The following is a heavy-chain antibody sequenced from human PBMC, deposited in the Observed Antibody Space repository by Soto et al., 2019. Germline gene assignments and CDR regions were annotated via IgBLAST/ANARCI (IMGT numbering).Heavy chain of an antibody. D-gene: IGHD3-3*01. V-gene: IGHV3-23*01. Sequence: GGSLRLSCAASGFTFSSYAMSWVRQAPGKGLEWVSAISGSGGSTYYADSVKGRFTISRDNSKNTLYLQMNSLRAEDTAVYYCAKDSGYDFWSGSDRFDYWGQGTLVTVSS. J-gene: IGHJ4*02. CDR2: ISGSGGST. CDR3: AKDSGYDFWSGSDRFDY. CDR1: GFTFSSYA.